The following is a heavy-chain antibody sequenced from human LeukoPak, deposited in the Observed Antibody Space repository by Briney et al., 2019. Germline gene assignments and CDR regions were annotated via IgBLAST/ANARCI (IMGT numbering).Heavy chain of an antibody. CDR1: GGSFSGYY. CDR3: VSEGYSDKVDAFDI. D-gene: IGHD2-15*01. CDR2: INHSGST. J-gene: IGHJ3*02. V-gene: IGHV4-34*01. Sequence: PSETLSLTCAVYGGSFSGYYWSWIRQPPGKGLEWIGEINHSGSTNYNPSLKSRVTISVDTSKNQFSLKLSSVTAADTAVYYCVSEGYSDKVDAFDIWGQGTMVTVSS.